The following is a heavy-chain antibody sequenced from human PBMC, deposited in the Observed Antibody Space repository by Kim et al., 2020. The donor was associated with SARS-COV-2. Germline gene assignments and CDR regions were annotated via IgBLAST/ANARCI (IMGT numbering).Heavy chain of an antibody. V-gene: IGHV4-34*01. CDR2: IDHSGST. J-gene: IGHJ6*02. CDR1: GGSFSGYS. CDR3: ARGRAGVVPAPVLGLGPYYEYYNMDV. D-gene: IGHD2-2*01. Sequence: SETLSLTCAVYGGSFSGYSWTWIRQPPGKGLEWIGEIDHSGSTKYNPSLQSRVSISTDTSKNQFSLRLRSVTAADTAVYYCARGRAGVVPAPVLGLGPYYEYYNMDVWGRGTTVTVSS.